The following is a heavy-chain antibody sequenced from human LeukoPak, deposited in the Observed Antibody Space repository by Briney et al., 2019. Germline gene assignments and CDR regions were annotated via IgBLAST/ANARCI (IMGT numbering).Heavy chain of an antibody. V-gene: IGHV4-59*01. D-gene: IGHD6-19*01. CDR1: GDSISSYY. CDR2: IYYSGST. J-gene: IGHJ6*02. Sequence: SETLSLTCTVSGDSISSYYWSWIRQPPGKGLEWIGYIYYSGSTNYNPSLKSRVTISVDTSKNQFSLKLSSVTAADTAVYYCARDQADRYYYYGMDVWGQGPTVTVSS. CDR3: ARDQADRYYYYGMDV.